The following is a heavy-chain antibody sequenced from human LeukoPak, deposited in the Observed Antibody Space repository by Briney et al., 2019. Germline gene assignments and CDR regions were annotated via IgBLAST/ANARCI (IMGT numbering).Heavy chain of an antibody. Sequence: NSGGSLRLSCAASGFTFSSYSMNWVRQAPGKGLEWVSSISSSSSYIYYADSVKVRFTISRDNAKNSLYLQMNSLRAEDTAVYYCARVEGLEYDSSGYYYTFDYWGQGTLVTVSS. J-gene: IGHJ4*02. D-gene: IGHD3-22*01. CDR2: ISSSSSYI. CDR1: GFTFSSYS. V-gene: IGHV3-21*01. CDR3: ARVEGLEYDSSGYYYTFDY.